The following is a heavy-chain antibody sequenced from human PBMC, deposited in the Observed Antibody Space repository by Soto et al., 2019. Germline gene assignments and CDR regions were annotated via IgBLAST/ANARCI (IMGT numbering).Heavy chain of an antibody. D-gene: IGHD1-1*01. J-gene: IGHJ6*02. CDR3: ARGRGGRTSVWKYNRYYYSNGIDI. Sequence: SVKVSCKASGGTFSSYAISWVRQAPGQGPEWMGGIIPIFGTANYAQKFQGRVTITADKSTSTAYMELSSLRSEDTAVYYCARGRGGRTSVWKYNRYYYSNGIDIWGQGTTVTVSS. CDR1: GGTFSSYA. V-gene: IGHV1-69*06. CDR2: IIPIFGTA.